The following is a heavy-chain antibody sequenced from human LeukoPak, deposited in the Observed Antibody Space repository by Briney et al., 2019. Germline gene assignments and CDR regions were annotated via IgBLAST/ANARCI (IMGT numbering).Heavy chain of an antibody. V-gene: IGHV1-18*01. CDR3: ARDWDSRNDYFDP. D-gene: IGHD1-1*01. CDR2: TSAHNDDT. Sequence: ASVKVSCKASGYTFTSYGISWVRQAPGQGLEWMGWTSAHNDDTNYAETLRGRLTMTTDISTSTAYMELTSLRSDDTAVYYCARDWDSRNDYFDPWGQGTLVIVSS. J-gene: IGHJ4*02. CDR1: GYTFTSYG.